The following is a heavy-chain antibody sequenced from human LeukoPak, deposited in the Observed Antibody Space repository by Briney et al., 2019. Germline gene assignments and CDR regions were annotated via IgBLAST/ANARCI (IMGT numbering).Heavy chain of an antibody. CDR3: ARDSGTTGEVKFDP. CDR2: IYTSGTT. J-gene: IGHJ5*02. D-gene: IGHD3-10*01. Sequence: SETLSLTCSVSGGSISSFYCNWMRQPAAKGLEWIGRIYTSGTTTYNPSLKSRVTMSVDTSKNQFSLKLSSVTAADTAVYYCARDSGTTGEVKFDPWGQGTLVTVSS. V-gene: IGHV4-4*07. CDR1: GGSISSFY.